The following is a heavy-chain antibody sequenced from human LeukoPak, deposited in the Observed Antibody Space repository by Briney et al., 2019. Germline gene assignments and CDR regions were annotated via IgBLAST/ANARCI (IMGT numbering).Heavy chain of an antibody. Sequence: PAGSLRLSCAASGFTFSNYAMSCVRQAPWKGLQGGSAITGSGNSTFYADSVKGRFSVSRDNSKNTLYLQMNSLRAGDTAVYYCAKRRSGWYFIDYWGQGTLVTVSS. CDR3: AKRRSGWYFIDY. V-gene: IGHV3-23*01. D-gene: IGHD6-19*01. CDR1: GFTFSNYA. J-gene: IGHJ4*02. CDR2: ITGSGNST.